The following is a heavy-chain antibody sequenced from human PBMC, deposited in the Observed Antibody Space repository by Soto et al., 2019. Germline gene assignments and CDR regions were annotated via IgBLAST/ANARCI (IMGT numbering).Heavy chain of an antibody. V-gene: IGHV3-23*01. Sequence: GGSLRLSCAASGFTFSSYAMSWVRQAPGKGLEWVSAISGSGGSTYYADSVKGRFTISRDNSKNTLYLQMNSLTAEDTAVYYCAKDTTNGSGGSCYSGTIGAFDIWGQGTMVTVSS. J-gene: IGHJ3*02. CDR2: ISGSGGST. CDR3: AKDTTNGSGGSCYSGTIGAFDI. D-gene: IGHD2-15*01. CDR1: GFTFSSYA.